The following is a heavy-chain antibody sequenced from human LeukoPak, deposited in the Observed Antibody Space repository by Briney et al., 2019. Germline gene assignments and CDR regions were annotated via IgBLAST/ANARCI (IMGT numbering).Heavy chain of an antibody. CDR3: STDIRWELPLDY. CDR2: IKSKTDGGTT. D-gene: IGHD1-26*01. V-gene: IGHV3-15*01. J-gene: IGHJ4*02. Sequence: GGSLRLSCTASGFTFGDYVMSWVRQAPGKGLEWVGRIKSKTDGGTTDYAAPVKGRFTISRDDSENTLYLQMNTLKTEDTAVYYCSTDIRWELPLDYWGQGTLVTVSS. CDR1: GFTFGDYV.